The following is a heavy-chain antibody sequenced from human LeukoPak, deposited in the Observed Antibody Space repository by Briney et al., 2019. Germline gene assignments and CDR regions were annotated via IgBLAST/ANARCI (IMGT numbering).Heavy chain of an antibody. CDR3: ARDNSVEDTAWWFDP. V-gene: IGHV1-46*01. CDR2: INPSGGST. Sequence: GASVKVSCKAFGYTFTGYWMHWVRQAPGQGLEWMGIINPSGGSTSYAQKFQGRVTMTRDMSTSTDYMELSSLRSEDTAVYYCARDNSVEDTAWWFDPWGQGTLVTVSS. CDR1: GYTFTGYW. D-gene: IGHD4-23*01. J-gene: IGHJ5*02.